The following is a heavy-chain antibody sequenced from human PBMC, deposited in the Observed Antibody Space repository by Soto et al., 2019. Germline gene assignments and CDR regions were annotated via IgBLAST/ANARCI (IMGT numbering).Heavy chain of an antibody. J-gene: IGHJ5*02. V-gene: IGHV3-23*01. Sequence: GESLKISCAASGFTFSSYAMSWVRQAPGKGLEWVSAISGSGGSTYYADSVKGRFTISRDNSKNTLYLQMNSLRAEDTAVYYCAKEGSITMVRGAMGFDPWGQGTLVTVSS. D-gene: IGHD3-10*01. CDR1: GFTFSSYA. CDR2: ISGSGGST. CDR3: AKEGSITMVRGAMGFDP.